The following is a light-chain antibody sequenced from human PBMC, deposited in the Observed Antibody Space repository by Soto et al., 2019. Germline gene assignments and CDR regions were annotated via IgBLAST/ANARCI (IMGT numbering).Light chain of an antibody. CDR3: QVRDVWPT. Sequence: IVLTQSPATLSLSPGERAALSCRASKSVSTSLAWYQHKPGQAPRLIIYDASKRAPGIPARFSGSGSGTDFTLTISSLEPEDFAVYYCQVRDVWPTFGQGTKVEIK. J-gene: IGKJ1*01. CDR2: DAS. V-gene: IGKV3-11*01. CDR1: KSVSTS.